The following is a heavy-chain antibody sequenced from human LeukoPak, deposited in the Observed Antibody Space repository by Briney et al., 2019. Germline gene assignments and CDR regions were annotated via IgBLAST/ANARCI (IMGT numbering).Heavy chain of an antibody. J-gene: IGHJ3*02. V-gene: IGHV1-8*01. CDR2: MNPNSGNT. CDR3: ARDIKLLFDAFDI. CDR1: GYTFTSYD. D-gene: IGHD2-21*01. Sequence: GASVKVSCKASGYTFTSYDINWVRQATGQGLEWMGWMNPNSGNTGYAQKFQGRVTMTRNTSISTAYMELSSLRSDDTAVYYCARDIKLLFDAFDIWGQGTMVTVSS.